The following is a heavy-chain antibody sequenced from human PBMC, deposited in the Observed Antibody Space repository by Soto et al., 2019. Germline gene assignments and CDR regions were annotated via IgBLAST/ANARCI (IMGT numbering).Heavy chain of an antibody. CDR2: IWYDGSNK. J-gene: IGHJ6*02. CDR1: GFTFSSYG. V-gene: IGHV3-33*01. D-gene: IGHD6-19*01. Sequence: QVQLVESGGGVVQPGRSLRLSCAASGFTFSSYGMHWVRQAPGKGLEWVAVIWYDGSNKYYADSVKGRFTISRDHSKNTLYLQMNSLSAEDTAVYYCARDRISGLVYYYYYGMDVWGQGTTVTVSS. CDR3: ARDRISGLVYYYYYGMDV.